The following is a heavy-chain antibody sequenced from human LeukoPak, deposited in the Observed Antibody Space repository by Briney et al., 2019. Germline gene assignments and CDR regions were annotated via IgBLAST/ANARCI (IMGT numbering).Heavy chain of an antibody. D-gene: IGHD2-15*01. CDR2: IIPILGIA. Sequence: SVKVSCKASGYTFTGYYMHWVRQAPGQGLEWMGRIIPILGIANYAQKFQGRVTITADKSTSTAYMELSSLRSEDTAVYYCARENFGRGSRNLIDYWGQGTLVTVSS. CDR3: ARENFGRGSRNLIDY. J-gene: IGHJ4*02. V-gene: IGHV1-69*04. CDR1: GYTFTGYY.